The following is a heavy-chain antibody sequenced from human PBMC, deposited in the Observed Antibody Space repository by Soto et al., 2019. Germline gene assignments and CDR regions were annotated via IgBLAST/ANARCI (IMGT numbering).Heavy chain of an antibody. CDR3: ARHHYDFWSGYYRPWFDP. J-gene: IGHJ5*02. D-gene: IGHD3-3*01. CDR2: IYYSGST. V-gene: IGHV4-39*01. Sequence: SETLSLTCTVSGGSISSSSYYWGWIRQPPGKGLEWIGSIYYSGSTYYNPSLKSRVTISVDTSKNQLSLKLSSVTAADTAVYYCARHHYDFWSGYYRPWFDPWGQGTLVTVSS. CDR1: GGSISSSSYY.